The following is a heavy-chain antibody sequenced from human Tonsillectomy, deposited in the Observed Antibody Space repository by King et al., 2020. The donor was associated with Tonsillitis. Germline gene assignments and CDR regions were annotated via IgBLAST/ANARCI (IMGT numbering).Heavy chain of an antibody. CDR1: GGSISSSSHY. J-gene: IGHJ4*02. V-gene: IGHV4-39*01. CDR2: IYYSGST. CDR3: ARGSYNTYYFDY. Sequence: QLQESGPGLVKPSETLSLTCTVSGGSISSSSHYWGWIRQPPGKGLEWIGSIYYSGSTYNNLSLKSRVTISVDTSNNQFSLKLSSVTAADTAVYYCARGSYNTYYFDYWGQGTLVTVSS. D-gene: IGHD1-26*01.